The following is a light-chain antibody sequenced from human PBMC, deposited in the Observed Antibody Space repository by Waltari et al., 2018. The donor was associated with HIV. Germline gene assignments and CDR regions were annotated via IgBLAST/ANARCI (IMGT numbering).Light chain of an antibody. V-gene: IGKV4-1*01. CDR3: QQYYSTPLT. J-gene: IGKJ5*01. Sequence: DIVMTQSPDSLAVSLGERATINRKSSQSVLYSSNNKNYLAWYQRKPGQPPKLLIYWSSTRESGVPDRFSGSGSGTDFTLTISSLQAEDVAVYYCQQYYSTPLTFGQGTRLEIK. CDR1: QSVLYSSNNKNY. CDR2: WSS.